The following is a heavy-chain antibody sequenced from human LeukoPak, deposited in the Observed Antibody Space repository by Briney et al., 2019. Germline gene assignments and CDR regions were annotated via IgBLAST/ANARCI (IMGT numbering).Heavy chain of an antibody. CDR1: GYTFTSYY. V-gene: IGHV1-46*01. CDR2: INPSGGST. D-gene: IGHD3-10*01. Sequence: VASVKVSCKASGYTFTSYYMHWVRQAPGQGLEWMGIINPSGGSTSYAQKFQGRVTMTRDTSTSTVYMELSSLRSKDTAVYYCARDREEGSYYYYGMDVWGQGTTVTVSS. CDR3: ARDREEGSYYYYGMDV. J-gene: IGHJ6*02.